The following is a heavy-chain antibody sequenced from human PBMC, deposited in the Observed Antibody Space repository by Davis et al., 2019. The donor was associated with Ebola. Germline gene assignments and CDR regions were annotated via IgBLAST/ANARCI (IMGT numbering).Heavy chain of an antibody. CDR3: AKGSYDYVWGTFRYFFDY. J-gene: IGHJ4*02. CDR2: ISGGGGGT. Sequence: GESLKISCAASGFTFSNAWMNWVRQAPGKGLEWVSTISGGGGGTNYADSVKGRFTISRDNSKNTLFLQMDSLRAEDTALYYCAKGSYDYVWGTFRYFFDYWGQGTLVTVSS. CDR1: GFTFSNAW. D-gene: IGHD3-16*02. V-gene: IGHV3-23*01.